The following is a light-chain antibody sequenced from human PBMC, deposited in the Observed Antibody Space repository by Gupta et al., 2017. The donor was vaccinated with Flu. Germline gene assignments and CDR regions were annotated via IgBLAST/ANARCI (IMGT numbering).Light chain of an antibody. CDR3: LHYGSSSYT. J-gene: IGKJ2*01. CDR2: RAS. V-gene: IGKV3-20*01. Sequence: EIVLPQSPGTLSLSPGARATLSCRASQSVSSNYLAWYQQKPGQAPRLLMYRASSRATGIPDRFSGSGSGTDFTLTISRLEPEDFAVYYCLHYGSSSYTFAQGTKLEIK. CDR1: QSVSSNY.